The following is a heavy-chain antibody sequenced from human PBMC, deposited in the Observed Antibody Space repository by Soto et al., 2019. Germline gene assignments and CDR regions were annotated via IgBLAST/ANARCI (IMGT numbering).Heavy chain of an antibody. CDR2: IWYDGSNK. V-gene: IGHV3-33*01. J-gene: IGHJ4*02. CDR3: ARTVATNPYYFDY. D-gene: IGHD4-17*01. Sequence: QVQLVESGGGVVQPGRPLRLSCAASGFTFSSYGMHWVRQAPGKGLEWVAVIWYDGSNKYYADSVKGRFTISRDNSKNTLYLQMNSLRAEDTAVYYCARTVATNPYYFDYWGQGTLVTVSS. CDR1: GFTFSSYG.